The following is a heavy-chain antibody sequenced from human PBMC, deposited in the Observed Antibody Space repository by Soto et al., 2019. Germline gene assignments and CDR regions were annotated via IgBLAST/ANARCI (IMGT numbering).Heavy chain of an antibody. V-gene: IGHV3-21*01. CDR1: GFTFSDYS. J-gene: IGHJ4*02. Sequence: TGGSLRLSCAPSGFTFSDYSIHWVRQAPGRGLEWVSSISSSSSYIYYADSVKGRFTISRDNAKNSLYLQMNSLRAEDTAVYYCARSFDFWSGYYGPRRSDFDYWGQGTLVTVSS. CDR3: ARSFDFWSGYYGPRRSDFDY. D-gene: IGHD3-3*01. CDR2: ISSSSSYI.